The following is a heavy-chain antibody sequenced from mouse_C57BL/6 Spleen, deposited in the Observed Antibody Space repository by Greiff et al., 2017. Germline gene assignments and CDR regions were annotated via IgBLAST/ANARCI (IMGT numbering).Heavy chain of an antibody. Sequence: QVQLQQPGAELVMPGASVKLSCKASGYTFTSYWMHWVKQRPGQGLEWIGEIDPSDSYTNYNQKFKGKSTLTVDKSSRTAYMRLSSLKSEGSAVYYCARSYYGYDAGYFDVWGTGATVTVSS. CDR2: IDPSDSYT. J-gene: IGHJ1*03. V-gene: IGHV1-69*01. CDR3: ARSYYGYDAGYFDV. D-gene: IGHD2-9*01. CDR1: GYTFTSYW.